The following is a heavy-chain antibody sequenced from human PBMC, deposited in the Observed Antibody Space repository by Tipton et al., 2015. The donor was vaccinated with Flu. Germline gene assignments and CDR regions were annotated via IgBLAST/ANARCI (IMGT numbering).Heavy chain of an antibody. Sequence: TLSLTCTVSGGSISNYYWSWIRQPAGKGLEWVGRMYVSGSTKYNPSLKSRVTMSVDTSKNQFSLKLSSVTAADTAVYYCARGSGSGTDVTFYFWGQGTLVTVSS. CDR3: ARGSGSGTDVTFYF. CDR2: MYVSGST. V-gene: IGHV4-4*07. J-gene: IGHJ4*02. D-gene: IGHD3-10*01. CDR1: GGSISNYY.